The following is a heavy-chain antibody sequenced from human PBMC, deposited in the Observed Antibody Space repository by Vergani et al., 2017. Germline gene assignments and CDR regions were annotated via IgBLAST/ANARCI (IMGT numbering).Heavy chain of an antibody. D-gene: IGHD4-23*01. Sequence: QVQLQESGPGLVKPSETLSLTCTVSGGSVSSGSYYWSWIRQPAGKGLEWIGDIYYSGSANYNPSLTCRVTISVDTSKNQFSLKLSSVTAADTAVYYCARVVPPPLVDYWGQGTLVTVSS. CDR3: ARVVPPPLVDY. V-gene: IGHV4-61*10. CDR1: GGSVSSGSYY. CDR2: IYYSGSA. J-gene: IGHJ4*02.